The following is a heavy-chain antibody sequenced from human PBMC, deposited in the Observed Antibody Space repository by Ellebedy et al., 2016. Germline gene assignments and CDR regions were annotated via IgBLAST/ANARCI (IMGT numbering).Heavy chain of an antibody. D-gene: IGHD2-2*02. CDR2: MNGDGSTI. V-gene: IGHV3-74*01. J-gene: IGHJ4*02. Sequence: GGSLRLSXAASGFTFSNTWMHWVRQAPGEGLVWVSRMNGDGSTINYADSVKGRFTISRDNAKNTLYLQMNILRAEDTAVHYCATAGSYRFDYWGLGTLVTVS. CDR3: ATAGSYRFDY. CDR1: GFTFSNTW.